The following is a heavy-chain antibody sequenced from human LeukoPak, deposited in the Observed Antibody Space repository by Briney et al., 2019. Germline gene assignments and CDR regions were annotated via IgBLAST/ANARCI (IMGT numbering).Heavy chain of an antibody. J-gene: IGHJ4*02. D-gene: IGHD4-11*01. CDR2: ISSSGSTI. CDR1: GFTFSSYE. V-gene: IGHV3-48*03. CDR3: ARAVTTEGRNFDY. Sequence: GGSLRLSCAASGFTFSSYEMNWVRQAPGKGLEWVSYISSSGSTIYYADSVKGRFTISRDNSKSTVYLQMNSLRPEDTAVYYCARAVTTEGRNFDYWGQGTLVTVSS.